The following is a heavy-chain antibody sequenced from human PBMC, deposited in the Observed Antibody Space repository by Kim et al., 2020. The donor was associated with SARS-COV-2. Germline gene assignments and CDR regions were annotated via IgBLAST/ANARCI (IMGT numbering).Heavy chain of an antibody. CDR1: GFTFSSNW. CDR3: ARQVDLWGHAFDI. J-gene: IGHJ3*02. Sequence: GGSLRLSCAVSGFTFSSNWMSWVRQAPGKGLEWVANVKRDGSDKYYVDSVKGRFTISRDNAKNSLYLQMNSLRAEDTAVYYCARQVDLWGHAFDIWGQGTMVTVSS. CDR2: VKRDGSDK. V-gene: IGHV3-7*03. D-gene: IGHD3-10*01.